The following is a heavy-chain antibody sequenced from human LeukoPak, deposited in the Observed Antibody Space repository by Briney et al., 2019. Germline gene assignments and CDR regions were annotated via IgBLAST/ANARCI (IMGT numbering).Heavy chain of an antibody. CDR1: GDSVSSNSAT. CDR2: TYYRSKWYN. J-gene: IGHJ4*02. D-gene: IGHD3-3*01. V-gene: IGHV6-1*01. CDR3: AREASGPSRGAYFDY. Sequence: SQTLSLTCAISGDSVSSNSATWNWIRQSPSRGLEWLGRTYYRSKWYNDYALSVKGRITINPDTSKNHFSLQLNSVSPEDTAVYYCAREASGPSRGAYFDYWGQGTLVTVSS.